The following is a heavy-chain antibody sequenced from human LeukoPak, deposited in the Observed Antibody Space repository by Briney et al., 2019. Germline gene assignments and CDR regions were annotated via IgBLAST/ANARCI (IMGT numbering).Heavy chain of an antibody. D-gene: IGHD3-16*01. CDR2: IKSQIDGGTT. J-gene: IGHJ4*02. Sequence: GGSLRLSCVVSGFTFSNAWMTWVRQAPGRGLEWVGRIKSQIDGGTTEYAAPVKGRFTITRDDSKNTLYLQMNSLRAEDTAVYYCARDLGIQGYFDYWGQGTLVTVSS. CDR1: GFTFSNAW. CDR3: ARDLGIQGYFDY. V-gene: IGHV3-15*01.